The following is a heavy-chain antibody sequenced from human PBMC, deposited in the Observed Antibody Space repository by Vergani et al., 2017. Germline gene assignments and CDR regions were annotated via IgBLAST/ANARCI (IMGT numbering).Heavy chain of an antibody. Sequence: EVQLLESGGGLVQPGGSLRLSCAASGFTFSSYAMSWVRQAPGKGLEWVSAISGSGGSTYYADSVKGRFTISRDNSKNTLYLQMNSLRAEDTAVYYCARANHFIYYDSSGYYQNWFDPWGQGTLVTVSS. D-gene: IGHD3-22*01. CDR2: ISGSGGST. V-gene: IGHV3-23*01. CDR3: ARANHFIYYDSSGYYQNWFDP. CDR1: GFTFSSYA. J-gene: IGHJ5*02.